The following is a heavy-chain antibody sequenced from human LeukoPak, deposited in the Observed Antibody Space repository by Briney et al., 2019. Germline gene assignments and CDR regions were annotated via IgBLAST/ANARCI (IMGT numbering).Heavy chain of an antibody. J-gene: IGHJ3*01. D-gene: IGHD3-22*01. CDR3: ARDYYDSSPAGGARAFDF. V-gene: IGHV3-30*04. Sequence: GGSLRLSCAASGFTFSSYAMHWVRQAPGKGLEWVAVISYDGSNKYYADSVKGRFTISRDNSKNTLYLQMNSLKAEDTAVYYCARDYYDSSPAGGARAFDFWGQGTMVTVSS. CDR1: GFTFSSYA. CDR2: ISYDGSNK.